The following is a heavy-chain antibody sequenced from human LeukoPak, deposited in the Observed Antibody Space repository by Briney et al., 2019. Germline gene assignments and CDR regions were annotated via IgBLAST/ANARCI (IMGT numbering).Heavy chain of an antibody. CDR3: ARKRGVGVDTDAFDI. Sequence: ASVKVSCKASGYTFSDYYMHWVRQAPAQGLEWMAWISPDSVEKKYAQKFQGRVTMTRDTSISTAYMELSRLTSDDTAVYYCARKRGVGVDTDAFDIWGQGTMVTVSS. CDR1: GYTFSDYY. D-gene: IGHD3-3*01. CDR2: ISPDSVEK. J-gene: IGHJ3*02. V-gene: IGHV1-2*02.